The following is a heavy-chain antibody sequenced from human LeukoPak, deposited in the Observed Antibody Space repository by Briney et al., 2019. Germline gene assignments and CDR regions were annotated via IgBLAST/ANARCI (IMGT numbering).Heavy chain of an antibody. D-gene: IGHD6-13*01. CDR1: RFTFSSYS. CDR2: ISSSGSYI. Sequence: GGSLRLSCAASRFTFSSYSMNWVRQAPGKGLEWVSSISSSGSYIYYADSVKGRFTISRDNAKNSLYLQMNSLRAEDTAVYYCARDAGTDIATAGTDYWGQGTLVTVSS. J-gene: IGHJ4*02. CDR3: ARDAGTDIATAGTDY. V-gene: IGHV3-21*01.